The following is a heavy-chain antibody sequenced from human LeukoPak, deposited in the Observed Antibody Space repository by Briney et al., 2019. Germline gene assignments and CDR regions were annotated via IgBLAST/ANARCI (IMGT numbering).Heavy chain of an antibody. Sequence: SETLSLTCAVYGGSFSGYYWSWIRQPPGKGLEWIGEINHSGNTYYNPSLKSRVTISVDTSKNQFSLKLNSVTAADTAVYYCARAGYGDSDFDYWGQGTLVTVSS. CDR3: ARAGYGDSDFDY. V-gene: IGHV4-34*01. CDR2: INHSGNT. J-gene: IGHJ4*02. D-gene: IGHD4-17*01. CDR1: GGSFSGYY.